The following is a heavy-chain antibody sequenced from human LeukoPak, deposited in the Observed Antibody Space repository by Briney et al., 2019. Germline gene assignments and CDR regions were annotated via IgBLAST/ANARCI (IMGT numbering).Heavy chain of an antibody. CDR1: GYTFTGYY. J-gene: IGHJ5*02. CDR2: INPNSSGT. CDR3: ARPIYSGYCNWFDP. D-gene: IGHD3-22*01. V-gene: IGHV1-2*02. Sequence: GASVKVSCKASGYTFTGYYMHWVRQAPGPGLEWMGWINPNSSGTNYAQKFQGRVTMTRDTSISTAYMELSRLRSDDTALYSCARPIYSGYCNWFDPWGQGTLVTVSS.